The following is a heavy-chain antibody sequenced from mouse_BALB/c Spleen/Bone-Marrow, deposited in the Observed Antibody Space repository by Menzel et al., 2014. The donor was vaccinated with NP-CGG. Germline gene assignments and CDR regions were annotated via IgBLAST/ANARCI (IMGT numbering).Heavy chain of an antibody. CDR3: GREARSGAWFHS. Sequence: KQSGAELARPGASVKMSCKASGYTFISYTIQWVKRRPGQGLEWVGYIVPSSGYTDYNQRFKDRTTLTADKSSSTAYMQLSSLTAADSAVYDCGREARSGAWFHSWGQGTLVTGSA. V-gene: IGHV1-4*02. J-gene: IGHJ3*01. D-gene: IGHD1-3*01. CDR1: GYTFISYT. CDR2: IVPSSGYT.